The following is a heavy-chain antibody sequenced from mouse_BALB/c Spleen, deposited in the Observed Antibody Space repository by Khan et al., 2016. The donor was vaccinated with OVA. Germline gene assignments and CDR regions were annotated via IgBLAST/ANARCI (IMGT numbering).Heavy chain of an antibody. J-gene: IGHJ2*01. CDR3: ARIKKIVATYCDC. CDR2: TNPTNGRT. D-gene: IGHD1-1*01. Sequence: QVQLQQSGAELVKAGASVKMSCKASGYTFTSYWMHWVKQRLGQGLEWFAETNPTNGRTYYHEKFKSKATLTVDKSSSTAYMLLSGPTFEDYVVYYCARIKKIVATYCDCWGEGTTLTVA. CDR1: GYTFTSYW. V-gene: IGHV1S81*02.